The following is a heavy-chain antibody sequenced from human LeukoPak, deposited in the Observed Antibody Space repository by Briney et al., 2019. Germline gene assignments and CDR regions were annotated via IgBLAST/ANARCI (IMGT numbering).Heavy chain of an antibody. V-gene: IGHV3-30-3*01. Sequence: PGGFLRLSCAASGFTFSSYAMHWVRQAPGKGLEWVAVISYDGSNKYYADSVKGRFTISRDNSKNTLYLQMNSLRAEDTAVYYCARDGPCGGDCYIDYWGQGTLVTVSS. J-gene: IGHJ4*02. CDR3: ARDGPCGGDCYIDY. CDR1: GFTFSSYA. CDR2: ISYDGSNK. D-gene: IGHD2-21*02.